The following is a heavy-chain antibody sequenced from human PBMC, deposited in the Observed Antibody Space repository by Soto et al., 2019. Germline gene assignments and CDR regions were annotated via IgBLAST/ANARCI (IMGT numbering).Heavy chain of an antibody. CDR1: GFTFSSYG. V-gene: IGHV3-30*18. CDR3: AKDRLLWFGELFPSANYYGMDV. Sequence: PGGSLRLSCAASGFTFSSYGMHWVRQAPGKGLEWVAVISYDGSNKYYADSVKGRFTISRDNSKNTLYLQMNSLRAEDTAVYYCAKDRLLWFGELFPSANYYGMDVWGQGTTVTVS. J-gene: IGHJ6*02. D-gene: IGHD3-10*01. CDR2: ISYDGSNK.